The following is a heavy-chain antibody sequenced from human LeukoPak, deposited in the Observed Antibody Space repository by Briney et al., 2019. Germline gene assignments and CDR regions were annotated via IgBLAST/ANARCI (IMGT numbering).Heavy chain of an antibody. CDR3: ASRGGSNAFDI. V-gene: IGHV1-69*04. D-gene: IGHD3-16*01. Sequence: SVKVSCKASGGTFSAYGITWVRQAPGQGLECMGRIIPILGITNYAQKFQGRVTAYMELSSLRSEDTAVYYCASRGGSNAFDIWGQGTMVTVSS. J-gene: IGHJ3*02. CDR2: IIPILGIT. CDR1: GGTFSAYG.